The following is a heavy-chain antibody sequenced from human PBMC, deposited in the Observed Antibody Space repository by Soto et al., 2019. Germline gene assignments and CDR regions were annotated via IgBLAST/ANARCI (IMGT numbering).Heavy chain of an antibody. Sequence: SETLSLTCGVSGGSIISGVYSWSWIRQSPGKGLEWIGYIYQSGSAFYNPSLRGRVTISIDRSKNQFSLKLSSLTAADTAVHHCARTLRVCSAGSCSSWFDPWGQGTLVTVPQ. J-gene: IGHJ5*02. CDR2: IYQSGSA. CDR3: ARTLRVCSAGSCSSWFDP. V-gene: IGHV4-30-2*06. CDR1: GGSIISGVYS. D-gene: IGHD2-15*01.